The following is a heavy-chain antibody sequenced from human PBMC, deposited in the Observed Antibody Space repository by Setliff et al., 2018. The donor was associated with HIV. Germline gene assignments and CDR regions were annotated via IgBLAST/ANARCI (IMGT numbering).Heavy chain of an antibody. V-gene: IGHV3-74*01. J-gene: IGHJ4*02. D-gene: IGHD6-19*01. CDR3: TRDGSGWSQD. CDR2: INNDGTST. CDR1: GFIFRNYW. Sequence: PGGSLRLSCSTFGFIFRNYWMHWVRQAPGKGLERVSRINNDGTSTTYADSVKGRFTISRDNAKNSLYLQMNGLRAEDTAVYYCTRDGSGWSQDWGQGTLVTVS.